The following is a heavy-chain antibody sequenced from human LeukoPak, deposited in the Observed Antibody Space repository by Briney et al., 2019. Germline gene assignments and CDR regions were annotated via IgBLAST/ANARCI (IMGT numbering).Heavy chain of an antibody. D-gene: IGHD4-17*01. V-gene: IGHV1-46*01. J-gene: IGHJ4*02. CDR2: INPSGGST. CDR1: GYTFTSYY. CDR3: AKASPRYGDY. Sequence: ASVKVSCKASGYTFTSYYMHWVRQAPGQGLEWMGIINPSGGSTSYAQKFQGRVTMTRDTSTSTVYMELNSLRAEDTAVYYCAKASPRYGDYWGQGTLVTVSS.